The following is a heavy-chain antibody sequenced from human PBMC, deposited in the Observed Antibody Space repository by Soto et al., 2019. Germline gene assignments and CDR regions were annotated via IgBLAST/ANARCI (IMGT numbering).Heavy chain of an antibody. Sequence: LSLTCTVSGDSIRNAGSSWSWVRQAPGKGLEWIGYIYNSGSAFYNPSLRSRVTISIDLSKNQFSLNLTSVTAADTAVYYCARVGNLRWSDPWGQGTPVTVSS. J-gene: IGHJ5*02. CDR3: ARVGNLRWSDP. CDR1: GDSIRNAGSS. D-gene: IGHD7-27*01. CDR2: IYNSGSA. V-gene: IGHV4-30-2*01.